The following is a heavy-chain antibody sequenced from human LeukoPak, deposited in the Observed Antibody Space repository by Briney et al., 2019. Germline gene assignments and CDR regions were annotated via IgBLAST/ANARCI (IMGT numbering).Heavy chain of an antibody. Sequence: GGSLRLSCAASGFTFSSYSMNWVRQAPGKGLEWVSSISSSSYIYYADSVKGRFTISRDNAKNSLYLQMNSLRAEDTAVYYCAREEDYSGSEKNDAFDIWGQGTMVTVSS. CDR3: AREEDYSGSEKNDAFDI. CDR1: GFTFSSYS. J-gene: IGHJ3*02. CDR2: ISSSSYI. V-gene: IGHV3-21*01. D-gene: IGHD3-10*01.